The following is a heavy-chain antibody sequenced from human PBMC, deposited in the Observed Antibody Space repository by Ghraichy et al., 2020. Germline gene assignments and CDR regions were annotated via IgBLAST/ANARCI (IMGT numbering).Heavy chain of an antibody. CDR1: SGSMSYYY. D-gene: IGHD1-26*01. CDR2: ISYSGSA. CDR3: ARTGGTNYVDWYFDL. Sequence: SETLSLTCTVSSGSMSYYYWSWIRQPPGKGLEWIGYISYSGSATYNPSLKRPVTISVDTSKNQFSLKLSSVTAADTAVYYCARTGGTNYVDWYFDLWGRGSRVPGSS. J-gene: IGHJ2*01. V-gene: IGHV4-59*01.